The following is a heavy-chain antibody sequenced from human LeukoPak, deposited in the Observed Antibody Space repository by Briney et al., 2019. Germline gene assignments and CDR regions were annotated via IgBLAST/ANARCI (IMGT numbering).Heavy chain of an antibody. CDR1: GYTFTGYF. Sequence: ASVKDSCKASGYTFTGYFMHWVRQAPGQRLEWMEWIIPNSGGTNYAQKFQGRVTMTRDTSISTAYMELSRLRSDDTAVYHCARYCSSTSCYIHWGQGTLVTVSS. J-gene: IGHJ4*02. CDR3: ARYCSSTSCYIH. D-gene: IGHD2-2*02. CDR2: IIPNSGGT. V-gene: IGHV1-2*02.